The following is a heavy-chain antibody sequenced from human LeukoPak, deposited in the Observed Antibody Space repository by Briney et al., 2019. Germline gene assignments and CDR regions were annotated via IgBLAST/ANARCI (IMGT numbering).Heavy chain of an antibody. CDR1: GYTFTTYY. Sequence: ASVKVSCKASGYTFTTYYMHWVRQAPGQGLEWMGMISPSGGSTSYPQKFQGRVTMTRDTSTSTVYMELNSLISEDTAVYFRARDGVAGTYYFDYWGQGTLVTVSS. V-gene: IGHV1-46*01. J-gene: IGHJ4*02. D-gene: IGHD6-19*01. CDR3: ARDGVAGTYYFDY. CDR2: ISPSGGST.